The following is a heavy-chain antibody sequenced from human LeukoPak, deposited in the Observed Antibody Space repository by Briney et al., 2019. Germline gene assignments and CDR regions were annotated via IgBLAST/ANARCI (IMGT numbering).Heavy chain of an antibody. Sequence: PSETLSLTCTVSGGSIISSTFYWGWVRQPPGKGLEWIGEINHSGNTYYNPSLTGRVTISVDRSDNQFSLKVNSVTAADTAVYYCALGYHDVWERWGQGTLVTVSS. CDR2: INHSGNT. J-gene: IGHJ4*02. D-gene: IGHD1-26*01. CDR1: GGSIISSTFY. CDR3: ALGYHDVWER. V-gene: IGHV4-39*07.